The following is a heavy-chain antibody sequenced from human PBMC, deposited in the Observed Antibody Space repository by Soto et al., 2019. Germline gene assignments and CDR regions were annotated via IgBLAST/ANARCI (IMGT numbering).Heavy chain of an antibody. CDR1: GFTFTTYA. Sequence: PGGSLRLSCVASGFTFTTYAMTWVRQAPGKGLEWVSAISGSGSGTNYADSVKGRFTISRDNSRNMLYLQMNSLRAEDTAVYYCARDLITTVTTWGYYYYGMDVWGQGTTVTVSS. CDR2: ISGSGSGT. CDR3: ARDLITTVTTWGYYYYGMDV. D-gene: IGHD4-17*01. J-gene: IGHJ6*02. V-gene: IGHV3-23*01.